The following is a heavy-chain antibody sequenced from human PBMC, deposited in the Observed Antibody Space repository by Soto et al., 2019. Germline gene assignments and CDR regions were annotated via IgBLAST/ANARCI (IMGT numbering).Heavy chain of an antibody. CDR3: AKAPKVRGLYYFDY. CDR1: GFTFSNYA. CDR2: IRGDGGST. V-gene: IGHV3-23*01. Sequence: GGSLRLSCVASGFTFSNYAMNWVRQAPGKGLEWVSSIRGDGGSTYNADSVRGRFTISRDNTKNTLYLQMNSLRAEDTAAYYCAKAPKVRGLYYFDYWGQGTLVTVSS. D-gene: IGHD3-10*01. J-gene: IGHJ4*02.